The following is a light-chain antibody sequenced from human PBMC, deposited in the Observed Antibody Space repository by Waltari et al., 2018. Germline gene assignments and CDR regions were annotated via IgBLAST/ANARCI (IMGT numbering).Light chain of an antibody. CDR3: QHRYNWVCA. J-gene: IGKJ1*01. CDR1: QRVRTY. V-gene: IGKV3-11*01. Sequence: DIVLTQSPATLSLSPGGRATPPCRASQRVRTYLAWYQQKPSQVPRLLIYYASIRATGIPARFSGSGSGTDFTLTISSLEPEDFAVYDCQHRYNWVCAFGPGTKVEIK. CDR2: YAS.